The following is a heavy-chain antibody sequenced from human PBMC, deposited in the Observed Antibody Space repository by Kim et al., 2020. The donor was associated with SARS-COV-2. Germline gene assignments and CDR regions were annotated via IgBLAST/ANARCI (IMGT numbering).Heavy chain of an antibody. CDR1: GFTFDDYA. CDR2: ISGDGGST. CDR3: AKDFLDYYGSGSYYPSDY. Sequence: GGSLRLSCAASGFTFDDYAMHWVRQAPGKGLEWVSLISGDGGSTYYADSVKGRFTISRNNSKNSLYLQMNSLRTEDTALYYCAKDFLDYYGSGSYYPSDYWGHGTLVTVSS. J-gene: IGHJ4*01. V-gene: IGHV3-43*02. D-gene: IGHD3-10*01.